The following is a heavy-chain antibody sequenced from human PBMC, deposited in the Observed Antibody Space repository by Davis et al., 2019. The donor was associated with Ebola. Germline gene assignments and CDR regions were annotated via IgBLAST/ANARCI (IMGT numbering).Heavy chain of an antibody. CDR3: ATVTRYSSGWYGDFDY. Sequence: SGPTLVKPTQTLTLTCTFSGFSLSTSGMCVSWIRQPPGKALEWLALIDWDDDKYYSTSLKTRLTISKDTSKNQVVLTMTNMDPVETATYYCATVTRYSSGWYGDFDYWGQGTLVTVSS. V-gene: IGHV2-70*01. J-gene: IGHJ4*02. CDR2: IDWDDDK. CDR1: GFSLSTSGMC. D-gene: IGHD6-19*01.